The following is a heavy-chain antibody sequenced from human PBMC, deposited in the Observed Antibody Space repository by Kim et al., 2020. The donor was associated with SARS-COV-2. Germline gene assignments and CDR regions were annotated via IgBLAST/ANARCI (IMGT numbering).Heavy chain of an antibody. CDR3: GGGDSSGGAYFTN. CDR2: ISSSSNN. J-gene: IGHJ4*02. D-gene: IGHD6-19*01. V-gene: IGHV3-21*01. Sequence: GGSLRLSCAASGFTFSSYSMNWVRQAPGKGLEWVSSISSSSNNYYADSVKGGLTTSRKNAKNYLQLQMNSLRAEDTAVFYYGGGDSSGGAYFTNWGRGT. CDR1: GFTFSSYS.